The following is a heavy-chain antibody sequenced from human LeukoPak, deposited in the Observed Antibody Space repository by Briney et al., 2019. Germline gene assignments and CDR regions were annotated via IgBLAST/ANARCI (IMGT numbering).Heavy chain of an antibody. CDR2: IWYDGSNK. J-gene: IGHJ6*02. V-gene: IGHV3-33*01. CDR3: ARDPQFSTARPLDV. D-gene: IGHD5-18*01. CDR1: GFTFSSYG. Sequence: GGSLRVSCAASGFTFSSYGMHWVRQALGKGLEWVAVIWYDGSNKYYADSVKGRFTISRDNSKNTLYLQMNSLRAEDTAVYYCARDPQFSTARPLDVWGQGTTVTVSS.